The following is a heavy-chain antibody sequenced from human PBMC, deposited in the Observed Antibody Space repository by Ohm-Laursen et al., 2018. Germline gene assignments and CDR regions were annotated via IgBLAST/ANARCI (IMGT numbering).Heavy chain of an antibody. CDR3: ARHDSNTGSYSDSSWFDS. V-gene: IGHV4-39*01. J-gene: IGHJ5*01. Sequence: SETLSLTWTVSGGSISSSSNYWGWIRQPPGKGLEWIGSIYYSGRTYYNPSLKSRVTISVDTSKNQFSLKLSSVTAADTAVYYCARHDSNTGSYSDSSWFDSWGQGTLVTVSS. CDR2: IYYSGRT. CDR1: GGSISSSSNY. D-gene: IGHD3-10*01.